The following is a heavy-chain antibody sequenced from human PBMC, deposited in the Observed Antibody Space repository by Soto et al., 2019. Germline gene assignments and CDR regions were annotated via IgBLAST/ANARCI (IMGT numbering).Heavy chain of an antibody. V-gene: IGHV4-30-4*01. CDR2: IYYSGST. CDR1: GGSISSGDYY. D-gene: IGHD1-1*01. J-gene: IGHJ4*02. CDR3: AGEGSGTNRRPVDY. Sequence: QVQLQESGPGLVKPSQTLSLTCTVSGGSISSGDYYWSWIRQPPGKGLEWIGYIYYSGSTYYNPSVNSRVTITVDTSRDRVSLKLSSVTATEPAVYYCAGEGSGTNRRPVDYWGQGTLVTVSS.